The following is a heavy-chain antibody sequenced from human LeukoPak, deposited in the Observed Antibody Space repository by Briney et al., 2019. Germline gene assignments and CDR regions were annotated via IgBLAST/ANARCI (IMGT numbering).Heavy chain of an antibody. CDR2: IYYTGRT. CDR1: GFTFSSYA. J-gene: IGHJ5*02. CDR3: ARGAVVTAMPYNWFDP. D-gene: IGHD2-21*02. Sequence: GSLRLSCAASGFTFSSYAMSWVRQAPGKGLEWIGNIYYTGRTNSNPSLRSRVTISVDTSENQFSLQLSSVSAADTAVYYCARGAVVTAMPYNWFDPWGQGTLVTVSS. V-gene: IGHV4-59*01.